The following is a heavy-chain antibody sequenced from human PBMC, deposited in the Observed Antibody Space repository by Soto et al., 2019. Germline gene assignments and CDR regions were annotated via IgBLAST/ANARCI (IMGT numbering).Heavy chain of an antibody. V-gene: IGHV3-33*01. CDR1: GFTFSSYG. Sequence: QVQLVESGGGVAKPGRSLRLPCAASGFTFSSYGMHWVRQAPGKGLEWVALIWYDGSYKYYADSVKGRFTISRDNSKNTLYLQMNSLRAEDTAVYFCARGYGSESYVFDYWGQGTLVTVSS. D-gene: IGHD3-10*01. CDR3: ARGYGSESYVFDY. J-gene: IGHJ4*02. CDR2: IWYDGSYK.